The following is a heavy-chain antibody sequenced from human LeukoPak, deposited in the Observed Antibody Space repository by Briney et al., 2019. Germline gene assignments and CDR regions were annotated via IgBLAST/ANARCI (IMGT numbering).Heavy chain of an antibody. Sequence: GESLKISCKASGYSFTTYWIAWVRQMPGKGLEWMGMIYPGDSDTRYSPSFKGQVTISADESISTAYLQWGSLKASDTAIYYCARQRDYGDYFYSRFFDYWGQGSLVTVSS. V-gene: IGHV5-51*01. CDR1: GYSFTTYW. CDR3: ARQRDYGDYFYSRFFDY. J-gene: IGHJ4*02. CDR2: IYPGDSDT. D-gene: IGHD4-17*01.